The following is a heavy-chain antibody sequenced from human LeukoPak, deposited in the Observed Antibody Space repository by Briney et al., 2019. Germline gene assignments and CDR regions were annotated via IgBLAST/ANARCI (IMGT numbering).Heavy chain of an antibody. CDR1: GGTFSSYA. CDR3: ARGKVDTAMGDAFDI. D-gene: IGHD5-18*01. J-gene: IGHJ3*02. CDR2: IIPIFGTA. Sequence: SVKVSCKASGGTFSSYAISWLRQAPGQWLEWMGGIIPIFGTANYAQKFQGRVTITTDESTSTAYMELSSLRSEDTAVYYCARGKVDTAMGDAFDIWGQGTMVTVSS. V-gene: IGHV1-69*05.